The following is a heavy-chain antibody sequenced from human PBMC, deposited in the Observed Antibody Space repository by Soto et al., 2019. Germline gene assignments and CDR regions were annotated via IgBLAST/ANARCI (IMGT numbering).Heavy chain of an antibody. CDR2: INPNSGVT. J-gene: IGHJ5*02. CDR3: ARHGSEVVADATGAWFDP. CDR1: GYTLSAYY. Sequence: ASVKVSCKASGYTLSAYYMHWVRQAPGQGLEWMGWINPNSGVTKYAQKFQGRVTMTSDLSISTAYMELSSLRSDDTAVYYRARHGSEVVADATGAWFDPWGQGTLVTVSS. V-gene: IGHV1-2*02. D-gene: IGHD2-15*01.